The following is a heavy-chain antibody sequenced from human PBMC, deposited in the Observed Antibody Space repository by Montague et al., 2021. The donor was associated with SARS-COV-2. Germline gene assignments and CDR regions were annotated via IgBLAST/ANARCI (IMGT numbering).Heavy chain of an antibody. Sequence: SETLSLTCTVSGASVASGNFYWSWIRQPPGKGLEWIGYMYYTGNTNYNPSLEIRVTMPEDPSKNQFSLTLTSVTAADMAVYYCARSRANVPSRPGFDYWGQGALVTVSS. D-gene: IGHD6-6*01. CDR1: GASVASGNFY. CDR2: MYYTGNT. V-gene: IGHV4-61*01. CDR3: ARSRANVPSRPGFDY. J-gene: IGHJ4*02.